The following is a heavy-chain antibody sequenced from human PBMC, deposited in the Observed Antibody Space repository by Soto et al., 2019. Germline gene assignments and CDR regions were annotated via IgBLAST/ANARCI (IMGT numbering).Heavy chain of an antibody. CDR2: IYYSGST. D-gene: IGHD2-15*01. V-gene: IGHV4-31*03. CDR3: ARDLCSGGSCFGWFDP. Sequence: QVQLQESGPGLVKPSQTLSLTCTVSGGSISSGGYYWSWIRQHPGKGLEWIGYIYYSGSTYYNPSLKSRVTISVDTSKNQVSLKLSSVTAADTAVYYCARDLCSGGSCFGWFDPWGQGTLVTVSS. CDR1: GGSISSGGYY. J-gene: IGHJ5*02.